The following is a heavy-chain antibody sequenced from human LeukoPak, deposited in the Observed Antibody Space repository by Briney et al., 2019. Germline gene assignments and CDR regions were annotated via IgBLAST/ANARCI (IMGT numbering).Heavy chain of an antibody. CDR1: GGSISSGSYY. Sequence: SQTLSLTCTVSGGSISSGSYYWSWIRQPAGKGLEWIGRIYTSGSTNYNPSLKSRVTISVDTSKNQFSLKLGSVTAADTAVYYRARAGAYYYDSARNDAFDIWGQGTMVTVSS. CDR3: ARAGAYYYDSARNDAFDI. J-gene: IGHJ3*02. CDR2: IYTSGST. D-gene: IGHD3-22*01. V-gene: IGHV4-61*02.